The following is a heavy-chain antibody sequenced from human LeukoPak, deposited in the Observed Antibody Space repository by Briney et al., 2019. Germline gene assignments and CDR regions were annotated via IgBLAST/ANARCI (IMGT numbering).Heavy chain of an antibody. J-gene: IGHJ6*03. V-gene: IGHV1-69*05. Sequence: ASVKVSCKASGGTFSSYAISWVRQAPGQGLEWMGGIIPIFGTANYAQKFQGRVTMTRDTSISTAYMELSRLRSDDTAVYYCARGYYDILTGYYPLGYYYMDVWGKGTTVTISS. CDR1: GGTFSSYA. CDR3: ARGYYDILTGYYPLGYYYMDV. D-gene: IGHD3-9*01. CDR2: IIPIFGTA.